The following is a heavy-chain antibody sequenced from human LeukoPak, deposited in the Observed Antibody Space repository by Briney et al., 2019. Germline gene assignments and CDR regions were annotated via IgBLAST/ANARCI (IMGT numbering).Heavy chain of an antibody. CDR1: GYTFTGYY. Sequence: GASVKVSCKASGYTFTGYYMHWVRQAPGQGLEWMGWINPNSGGTNYAQKFQGRVTMTRDTSISTAYMELSRLRPDDTAVYYCARKIHYDFWSGYSYDDAFDIWGQGTMVTVSS. D-gene: IGHD3-3*01. CDR3: ARKIHYDFWSGYSYDDAFDI. CDR2: INPNSGGT. J-gene: IGHJ3*02. V-gene: IGHV1-2*02.